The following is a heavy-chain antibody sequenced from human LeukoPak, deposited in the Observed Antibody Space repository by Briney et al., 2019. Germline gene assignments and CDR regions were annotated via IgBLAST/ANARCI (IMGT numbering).Heavy chain of an antibody. J-gene: IGHJ4*02. CDR3: ARVNYGSTTKEDY. D-gene: IGHD3-10*01. V-gene: IGHV4-31*03. CDR2: IYYSGSA. CDR1: GGSISSGGYY. Sequence: SETLSLTCTVSGGSISSGGYYWSWIRQHPGKGLEWIGYIYYSGSAYYNPSLKSRVTISVDTSENQFSLKLSSVTAADTAVYYCARVNYGSTTKEDYWGQGTLVTVSS.